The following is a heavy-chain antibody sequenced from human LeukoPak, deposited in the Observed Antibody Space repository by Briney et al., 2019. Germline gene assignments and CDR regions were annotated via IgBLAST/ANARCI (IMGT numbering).Heavy chain of an antibody. CDR3: ARGPWQYIV. Sequence: PSETLSLTCAVYGGSFSGYYWSWIRQPRGKGLEWIGEINHSGSTNYNPSLKSRVTISVDTSKNQFSLKLSSVTAADTAVYYCARGPWQYIVWGQGILVTVSS. CDR1: GGSFSGYY. D-gene: IGHD5-12*01. J-gene: IGHJ4*02. V-gene: IGHV4-34*01. CDR2: INHSGST.